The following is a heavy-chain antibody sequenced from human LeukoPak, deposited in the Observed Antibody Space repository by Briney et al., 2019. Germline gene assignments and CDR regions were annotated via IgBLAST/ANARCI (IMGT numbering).Heavy chain of an antibody. J-gene: IGHJ6*02. CDR1: GGSFSGYY. Sequence: SETLSLTCAVYGGSFSGYYWSWIRHPPGKGLEWIGEINHSGSTNYNPSLKSRVTISVDTSKNQFSLKLSSVTAADTAVYYCARAKYYYGSGSYGSYYYYYGMDVWGQGTTVTVSS. V-gene: IGHV4-34*01. CDR3: ARAKYYYGSGSYGSYYYYYGMDV. CDR2: INHSGST. D-gene: IGHD3-10*01.